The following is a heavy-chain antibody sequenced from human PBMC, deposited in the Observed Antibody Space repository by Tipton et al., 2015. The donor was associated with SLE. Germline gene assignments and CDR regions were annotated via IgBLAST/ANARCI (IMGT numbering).Heavy chain of an antibody. CDR2: IYYTGTAN. V-gene: IGHV4-39*07. D-gene: IGHD5-18*01. CDR3: ARLHGYSYGLNWFDP. J-gene: IGHJ5*02. CDR1: GGSVSSSSKY. Sequence: TLSLTCTVSGGSVSSSSKYWAWIRQPPGKGLEWIGSIYYTGTANYYNSFRKSRVTMSVDTSKNQFSLRLTSVIAADTAVYYCARLHGYSYGLNWFDPWGQGTLISVSS.